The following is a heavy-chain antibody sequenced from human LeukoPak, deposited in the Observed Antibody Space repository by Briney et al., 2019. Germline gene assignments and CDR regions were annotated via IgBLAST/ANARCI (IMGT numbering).Heavy chain of an antibody. V-gene: IGHV4-39*01. CDR2: IYYSGST. Sequence: KSSETLSLTCSVSGGSISSSSYYWGWIRQPPGKGLEWIGSIYYSGSTYYNPSLKSRVTMSVDTSKNQFSLKLSSVTAADTAVYYCARILEWLFYVDYWGQGTLVTVSS. CDR1: GGSISSSSYY. D-gene: IGHD3-3*01. J-gene: IGHJ4*02. CDR3: ARILEWLFYVDY.